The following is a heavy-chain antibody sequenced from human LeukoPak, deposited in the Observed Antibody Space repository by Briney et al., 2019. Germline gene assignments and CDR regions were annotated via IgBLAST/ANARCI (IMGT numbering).Heavy chain of an antibody. Sequence: GGSLRLSCAAAGXTFSSYWMHWVRQPPGKGLVWVSRINSDGSSTRYADSVKGRFTISRDNAKNTLYLQMTSLGAEDTAVYYWGRDSGGGAAGDVWGQGTTVTVSS. CDR2: INSDGSST. V-gene: IGHV3-74*01. CDR1: GXTFSSYW. CDR3: GRDSGGGAAGDV. J-gene: IGHJ6*02. D-gene: IGHD1-26*01.